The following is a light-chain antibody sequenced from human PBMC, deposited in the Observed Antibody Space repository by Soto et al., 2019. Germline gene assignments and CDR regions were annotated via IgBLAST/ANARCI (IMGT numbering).Light chain of an antibody. CDR3: QQYNNWPPIT. J-gene: IGKJ5*01. CDR2: DAS. Sequence: DIEMTQSPATLSVSPGERVTLSCRASQNIRSSLAWYQQRPGQAPRLLIYDASSRATGIPDRFSGSGSGTEFTLTISSLQSEDFAVYYCQQYNNWPPITFGQGTRLEI. CDR1: QNIRSS. V-gene: IGKV3D-15*01.